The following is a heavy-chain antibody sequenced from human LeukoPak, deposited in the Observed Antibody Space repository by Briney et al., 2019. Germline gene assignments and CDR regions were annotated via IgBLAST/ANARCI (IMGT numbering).Heavy chain of an antibody. D-gene: IGHD6-13*01. CDR1: GGSFSGYY. J-gene: IGHJ4*01. Sequence: PSETLSLTCAVYGGSFSGYYWSWIRQPPGKGLEWVASIRQDGGEKSYVDSVKGRFSISRDNTKNSLYLQMSSLRAEDTAVYYCARDGTAPGLYFDLWGQGTLVTVSS. CDR3: ARDGTAPGLYFDL. CDR2: IRQDGGEK. V-gene: IGHV3-7*01.